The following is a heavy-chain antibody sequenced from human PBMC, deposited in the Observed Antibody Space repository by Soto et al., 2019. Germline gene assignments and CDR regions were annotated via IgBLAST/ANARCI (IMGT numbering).Heavy chain of an antibody. J-gene: IGHJ4*02. D-gene: IGHD3-9*01. CDR1: GGSISSYY. CDR3: ARAYPYYDILTGYLYYFDY. Sequence: PSETLSLTCTVSGGSISSYYWSWIRQPPGKGLEWIGEINHSGSTNYNPSLKSRVTISVDTSKNQFSLKLSSVTAADTAVYYCARAYPYYDILTGYLYYFDYWGQGTLVTVSS. CDR2: INHSGST. V-gene: IGHV4-34*01.